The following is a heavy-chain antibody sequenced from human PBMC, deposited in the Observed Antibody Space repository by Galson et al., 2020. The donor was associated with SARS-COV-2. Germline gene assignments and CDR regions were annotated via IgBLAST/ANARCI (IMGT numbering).Heavy chain of an antibody. Sequence: SVKVSCKASGGTFSSYAISWVRQAPGQGLEWMGGIIPIFGTANYAQKFQGRVTITADESTSTAYMELSSLRSEDTAVYYCARVTYYYDSSGYYLRDYYYGMDVWGQGTTVTVSS. J-gene: IGHJ6*02. CDR2: IIPIFGTA. CDR3: ARVTYYYDSSGYYLRDYYYGMDV. V-gene: IGHV1-69*13. D-gene: IGHD3-22*01. CDR1: GGTFSSYA.